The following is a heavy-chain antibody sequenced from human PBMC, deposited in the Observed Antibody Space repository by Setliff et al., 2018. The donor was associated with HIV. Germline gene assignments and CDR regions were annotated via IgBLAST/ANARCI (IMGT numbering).Heavy chain of an antibody. V-gene: IGHV3-53*01. Sequence: PGGSLRLSCAASGFTVSDTHMTWVRQAPGKGLGWGSFIYSDGRTYYAESVKGRFTISRDDSKNTLYLQMHSLRVDDTAAYYCTKGVKWLDPWGQGIQVTVSS. CDR1: GFTVSDTH. D-gene: IGHD3-16*01. J-gene: IGHJ5*02. CDR2: IYSDGRT. CDR3: TKGVKWLDP.